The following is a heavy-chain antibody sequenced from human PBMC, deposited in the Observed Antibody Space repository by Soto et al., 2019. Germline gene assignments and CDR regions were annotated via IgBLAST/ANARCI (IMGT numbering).Heavy chain of an antibody. CDR1: GGSFSGYY. J-gene: IGHJ2*01. Sequence: QVQLQQWGAGLLKPSETLSLTCAVYGGSFSGYYWSWIRQPPGKGLEWIGEIKHSGSTNYNPSLKSRVTISGDTSKNQFSQKLRSVTAADPAVYYCARVVGYWYFDLWGRGTLVTVSS. CDR3: ARVVGYWYFDL. V-gene: IGHV4-34*01. D-gene: IGHD2-15*01. CDR2: IKHSGST.